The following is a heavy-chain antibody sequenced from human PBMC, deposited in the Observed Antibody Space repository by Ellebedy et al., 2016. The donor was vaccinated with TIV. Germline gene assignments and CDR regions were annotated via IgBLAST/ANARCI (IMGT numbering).Heavy chain of an antibody. Sequence: MPGGSLRLSCTVSGGSISSSSYYWGWIRQPPGKGLEWIGSIYYSGGTYYNPSLKSRVTISVDTSKNQFSLKLSSVTAADTAVYYCARQVLLWFGEYYNWFDPWGQGTLVTVSS. D-gene: IGHD3-10*01. CDR2: IYYSGGT. CDR3: ARQVLLWFGEYYNWFDP. CDR1: GGSISSSSYY. J-gene: IGHJ5*02. V-gene: IGHV4-39*01.